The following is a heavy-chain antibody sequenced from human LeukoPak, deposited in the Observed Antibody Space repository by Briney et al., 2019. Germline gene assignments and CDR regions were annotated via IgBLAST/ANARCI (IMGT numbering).Heavy chain of an antibody. Sequence: PSETLSLTCTVSGGSISSSRYYWGWFRQPPGKGLEWIGSIYYSGSTYYNPSLKSRVTISVDTSKNQFSLKLSSVTAADTAVYYCARRGYCSGGSCLDYWGQGALVIVSS. J-gene: IGHJ4*02. CDR3: ARRGYCSGGSCLDY. CDR1: GGSISSSRYY. D-gene: IGHD2-15*01. CDR2: IYYSGST. V-gene: IGHV4-39*01.